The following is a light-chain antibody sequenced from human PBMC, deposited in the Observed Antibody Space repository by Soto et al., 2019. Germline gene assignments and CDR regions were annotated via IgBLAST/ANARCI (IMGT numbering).Light chain of an antibody. CDR2: EVS. V-gene: IGLV2-14*01. Sequence: QSALTQPASVSGTPGQSITISCTGTSSDVGGYNYVSWYQQHPGKAPKLMVYEVSNRPSGISNRFSGSKSGNTASLTISGLQAEDEADYYCSSFTRTNIVLFGGGTQLTVL. J-gene: IGLJ2*01. CDR3: SSFTRTNIVL. CDR1: SSDVGGYNY.